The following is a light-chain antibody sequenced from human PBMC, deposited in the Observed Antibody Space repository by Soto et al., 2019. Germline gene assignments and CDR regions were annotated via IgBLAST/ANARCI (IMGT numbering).Light chain of an antibody. Sequence: ELVFTQSPGTLSLSPGDRATLSCRASQTVNNNYLAWYQQIPGQAPRLLISGASGRATGTPDRFSGSASGTDFTLTIIILEPEDFAVYYCQQYGSSPLTFGGGTKVDIK. CDR3: QQYGSSPLT. CDR2: GAS. V-gene: IGKV3-20*01. J-gene: IGKJ4*01. CDR1: QTVNNNY.